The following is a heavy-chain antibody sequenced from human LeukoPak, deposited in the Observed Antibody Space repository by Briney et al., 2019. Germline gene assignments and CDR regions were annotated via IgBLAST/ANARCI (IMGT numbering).Heavy chain of an antibody. CDR2: ISVSGGST. J-gene: IGHJ4*02. CDR3: ARGKQWLAYFDY. V-gene: IGHV3-23*01. Sequence: PGGSLRLSCAASGFTFSSYAMSWVRQAPGKGLEWVSAISVSGGSTYYAASVKGRYTISRDNAKTSLYLQMNRLRAEDTAVYYCARGKQWLAYFDYWGQGTLVTVSS. CDR1: GFTFSSYA. D-gene: IGHD6-19*01.